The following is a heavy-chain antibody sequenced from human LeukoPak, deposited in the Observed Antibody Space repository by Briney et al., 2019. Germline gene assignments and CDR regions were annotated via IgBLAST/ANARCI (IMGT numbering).Heavy chain of an antibody. J-gene: IGHJ4*02. CDR3: ARAQRYCSGGSCYFDY. CDR2: INSDGSST. D-gene: IGHD2-15*01. CDR1: GFTFSSYW. V-gene: IGHV3-74*01. Sequence: GGSLRLSCAASGFTFSSYWMHWVRQAPGKGLVWVSRINSDGSSTNYADSVKGRFTISRDNAKNSLYLQMNSLRAEDTAVYYCARAQRYCSGGSCYFDYWGQGTLVTVSS.